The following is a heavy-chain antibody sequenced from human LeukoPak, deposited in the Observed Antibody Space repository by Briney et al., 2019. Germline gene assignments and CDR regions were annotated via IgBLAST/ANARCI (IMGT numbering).Heavy chain of an antibody. D-gene: IGHD1-7*01. Sequence: GRSLRLSCAASGFTFSSYGMHWVRQAPGEGLEWVAVISYDGSNKYYADSVKGRFTISRDNSKNTLYLQMNSLRAEDTAVYYCAKLRLELRASDYGMDVWGQGTTVTVSS. V-gene: IGHV3-30*18. CDR1: GFTFSSYG. J-gene: IGHJ6*02. CDR2: ISYDGSNK. CDR3: AKLRLELRASDYGMDV.